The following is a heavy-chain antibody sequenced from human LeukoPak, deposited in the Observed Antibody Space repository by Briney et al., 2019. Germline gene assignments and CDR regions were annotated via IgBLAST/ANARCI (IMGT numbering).Heavy chain of an antibody. CDR3: ARVHSSGWYSIDY. J-gene: IGHJ4*02. Sequence: GRSLRLSCAASGFTFSTYSMHWVRQAPGKGLEWVAVISYVGSNKYYADSVKGRFTISRDDSKNTLYLQMNSVRVEDTAMYYRARVHSSGWYSIDYWGQGTLVTVSS. D-gene: IGHD6-19*01. CDR1: GFTFSTYS. V-gene: IGHV3-30-3*01. CDR2: ISYVGSNK.